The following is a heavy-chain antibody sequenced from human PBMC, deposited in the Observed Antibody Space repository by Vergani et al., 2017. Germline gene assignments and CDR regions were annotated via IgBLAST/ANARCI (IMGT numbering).Heavy chain of an antibody. V-gene: IGHV3-30*18. J-gene: IGHJ4*02. CDR2: ISYDGSNK. CDR1: GFTFSSYG. D-gene: IGHD2-15*01. Sequence: QVQLVESGGGVVQPGRSLRLSCAASGFTFSSYGMHWVRQAPGKGLEWVAVISYDGSNKYYADSVKGRFTISRDNSKNTLYLQMNSLRAEDTAVYYCAKDLSQNFVVVVAATYPGYWGQGTLVTVSS. CDR3: AKDLSQNFVVVVAATYPGY.